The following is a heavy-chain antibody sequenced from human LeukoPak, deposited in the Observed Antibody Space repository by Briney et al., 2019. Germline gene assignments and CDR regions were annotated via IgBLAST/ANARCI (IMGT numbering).Heavy chain of an antibody. Sequence: GGSLRLSCAASGFAFSSYAMSWVRQAPGKGLEWVSAISGSGGSTYYADSVKGRFTISRDNSKNTLYLQMNSLRAEDTAVYYCAKDRVVRGVRGAFDIWGQGTMVTVSS. J-gene: IGHJ3*02. CDR1: GFAFSSYA. CDR2: ISGSGGST. D-gene: IGHD3-10*01. V-gene: IGHV3-23*01. CDR3: AKDRVVRGVRGAFDI.